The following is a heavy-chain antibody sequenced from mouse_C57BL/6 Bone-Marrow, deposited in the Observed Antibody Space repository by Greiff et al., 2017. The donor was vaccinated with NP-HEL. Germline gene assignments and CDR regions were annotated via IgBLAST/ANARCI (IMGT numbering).Heavy chain of an antibody. D-gene: IGHD2-5*01. CDR3: ARDDYSNYEGYFDV. Sequence: EVKLVESEGGLVQPGSSMKLSCTASGFTFSDYYMAWVRQVPEKGLEWVANINYDGSSTYYLDSLKSRFIISRDNAKNILYLQMSSLKSEDTATYYCARDDYSNYEGYFDVWGTGTTVTVSS. CDR2: INYDGSST. V-gene: IGHV5-16*01. CDR1: GFTFSDYY. J-gene: IGHJ1*03.